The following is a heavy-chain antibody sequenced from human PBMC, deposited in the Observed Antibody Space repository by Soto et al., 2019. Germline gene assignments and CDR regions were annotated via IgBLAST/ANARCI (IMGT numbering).Heavy chain of an antibody. CDR2: ISWNSGSI. V-gene: IGHV3-9*01. D-gene: IGHD5-12*01. CDR1: GFTFDDYA. Sequence: GGSLRLSCAASGFTFDDYAMHWVRQAPGKGLEWVSGISWNSGSIGYADSVKGRFTISRDNAKNSLYLQMNSLRAEDTALYYCATANSWLQFPFDYWGQGTLVTV. J-gene: IGHJ4*02. CDR3: ATANSWLQFPFDY.